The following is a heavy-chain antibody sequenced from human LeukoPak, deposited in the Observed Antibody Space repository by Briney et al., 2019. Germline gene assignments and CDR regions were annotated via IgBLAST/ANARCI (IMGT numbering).Heavy chain of an antibody. Sequence: ASVKVSCKASGYTFTGYYMHWVRQAPGQGLEWMGWINPNSGGTNYAQKFQGRVTMTRDTSISTAYTELSRLRSDDTAVYYCARDVGYDILTGDDYWGQGTLVTVSS. CDR1: GYTFTGYY. CDR2: INPNSGGT. J-gene: IGHJ4*02. CDR3: ARDVGYDILTGDDY. D-gene: IGHD3-9*01. V-gene: IGHV1-2*02.